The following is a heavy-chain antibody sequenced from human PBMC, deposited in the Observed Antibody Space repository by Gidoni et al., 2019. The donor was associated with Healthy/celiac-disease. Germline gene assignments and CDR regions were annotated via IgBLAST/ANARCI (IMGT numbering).Heavy chain of an antibody. CDR2: ISRSSSYI. CDR1: GFTFSSYS. Sequence: EVQLVESGGGLVKPGGSLRLSCAASGFTFSSYSMNWVRQAPGKGLEWVSSISRSSSYIDYADSGKGRFNISRDNAKNALYRQMNSMRAEDKAVYYCARDRNYDFWSAFPSSDYYYYGMDVWGQGTTVTVSS. D-gene: IGHD3-3*01. CDR3: ARDRNYDFWSAFPSSDYYYYGMDV. J-gene: IGHJ6*02. V-gene: IGHV3-21*01.